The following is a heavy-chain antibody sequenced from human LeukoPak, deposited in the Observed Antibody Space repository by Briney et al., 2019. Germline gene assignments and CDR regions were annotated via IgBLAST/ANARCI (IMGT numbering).Heavy chain of an antibody. D-gene: IGHD2-21*01. CDR1: GFTFDDHA. CDR3: ARDVWRRAFYYAMDV. CDR2: ISWYSGNI. Sequence: GGSLRLSCVASGFTFDDHAMHWVRQAPGKGLELVSSISWYSGNIGYADSVKGRFSISRDNAKNTLYLEMNSLRTDDTALYFCARDVWRRAFYYAMDVWGLGTTVAVSS. J-gene: IGHJ6*02. V-gene: IGHV3-9*01.